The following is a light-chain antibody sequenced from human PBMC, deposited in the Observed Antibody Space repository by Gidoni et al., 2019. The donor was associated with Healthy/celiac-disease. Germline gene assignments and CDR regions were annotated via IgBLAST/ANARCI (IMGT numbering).Light chain of an antibody. V-gene: IGKV3-20*01. CDR1: QSVSSSY. J-gene: IGKJ5*01. CDR2: GAS. CDR3: QQYGSAPT. Sequence: EIVLTQSPGTLSLSPGERATLSCRASQSVSSSYLAWYQQKHGQAPRLLIYGASSRATGIPDRVSGSGSGTDCTLTISRLEPEDFAVYYCQQYGSAPTFGQGTRLEIK.